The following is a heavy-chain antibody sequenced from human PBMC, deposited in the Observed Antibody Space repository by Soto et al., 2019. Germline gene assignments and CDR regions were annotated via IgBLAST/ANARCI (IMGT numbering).Heavy chain of an antibody. J-gene: IGHJ6*02. CDR2: TYYRSKWYN. CDR3: ARERDTAMVNFMDV. Sequence: QLQLQQSGPGLVKPSQTLSLTCAISGDSVSSNSAAWNWIRQSPSRGLEWLGKTYYRSKWYNDYAVFVESRITINPDTSKNQFSLHLDSVTPEDTAVYYCARERDTAMVNFMDVWGQGTTVTVSS. D-gene: IGHD5-18*01. CDR1: GDSVSSNSAA. V-gene: IGHV6-1*01.